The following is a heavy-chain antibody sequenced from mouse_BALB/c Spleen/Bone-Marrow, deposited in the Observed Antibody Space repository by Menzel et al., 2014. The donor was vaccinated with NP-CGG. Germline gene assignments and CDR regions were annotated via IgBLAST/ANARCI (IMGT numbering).Heavy chain of an antibody. CDR1: GFSFSNYW. CDR3: DRCCRCDVWAMDC. V-gene: IGHV6-6*02. CDR2: IRLKSNNYAT. D-gene: IGHD2-10*02. Sequence: EVMLVESGGGLVQPGGSMKLSCVASGFSFSNYWMNWVRQSPEKGLEWVAEIRLKSNNYATHYAESVKGRFTISRDESRSVVHLQMNNLRDEDTGIYYCDRCCRCDVWAMDCWRQGTSVIGSS. J-gene: IGHJ4*01.